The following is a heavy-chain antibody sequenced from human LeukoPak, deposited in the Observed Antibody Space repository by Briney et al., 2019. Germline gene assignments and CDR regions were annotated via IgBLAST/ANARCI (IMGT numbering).Heavy chain of an antibody. V-gene: IGHV3-30-3*01. CDR2: ISYDGSNK. Sequence: PGGSLRLSCAASGFTFSSYAMHWVRQAPGKGLEWVAVISYDGSNKYYADSVKGRFTISRDNSKNTLYLQMNSLRAEDTAVYYCAKDGAVVVPAAIGVDYWGQGTLVTVSS. D-gene: IGHD2-2*02. CDR3: AKDGAVVVPAAIGVDY. CDR1: GFTFSSYA. J-gene: IGHJ4*02.